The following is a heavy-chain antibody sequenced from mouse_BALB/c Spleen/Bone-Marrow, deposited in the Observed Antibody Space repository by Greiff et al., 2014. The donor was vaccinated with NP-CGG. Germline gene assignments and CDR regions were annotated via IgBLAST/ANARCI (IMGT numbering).Heavy chain of an antibody. J-gene: IGHJ4*01. CDR3: ARFPMDY. V-gene: IGHV7-3*02. CDR2: IRNKAYGYTT. Sequence: EVQVVESGGGLVQPGGSLRLSCTTSVFTFTDYYMSWVRQPPGKALEWLAFIRNKAYGYTTEYSASVRGRFTISRDNSQSILYLQMNTLRAEDSATYYCARFPMDYWGQGTSVTVSS. CDR1: VFTFTDYY.